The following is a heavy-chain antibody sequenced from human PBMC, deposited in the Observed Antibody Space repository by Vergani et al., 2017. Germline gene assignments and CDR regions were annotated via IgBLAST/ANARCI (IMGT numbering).Heavy chain of an antibody. D-gene: IGHD3-10*01. Sequence: QVQLQESGPGLVKPSQTLSLTCTVSDGSISNGSYYWSWIRQPAGKGLEWIGRIYASGSTNYNPSLKSRVTMSVDTSKNQFSLKLRSVTATDTAVYYCARDGGPMIRGLDYWDQGTLVTVS. CDR3: ARDGGPMIRGLDY. V-gene: IGHV4-61*02. CDR2: IYASGST. CDR1: DGSISNGSYY. J-gene: IGHJ4*02.